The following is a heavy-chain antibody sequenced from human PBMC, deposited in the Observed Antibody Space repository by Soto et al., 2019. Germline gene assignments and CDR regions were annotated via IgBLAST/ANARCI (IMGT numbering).Heavy chain of an antibody. CDR1: GGSTSRYY. CDR3: ARSGRRRDGHSLWHFDS. Sequence: SETLSLTCTVSGGSTSRYYWSWLRQPPGKGLEWIADIYYSGSTNYNPSLKSRVTISLESAKNQISLKVTSLNTADTAVYYCARSGRRRDGHSLWHFDSWGQGTSVTVSS. V-gene: IGHV4-59*01. D-gene: IGHD2-8*01. J-gene: IGHJ4*02. CDR2: IYYSGST.